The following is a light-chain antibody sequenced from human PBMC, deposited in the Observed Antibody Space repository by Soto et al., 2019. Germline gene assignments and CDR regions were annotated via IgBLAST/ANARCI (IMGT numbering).Light chain of an antibody. J-gene: IGLJ1*01. V-gene: IGLV2-14*01. Sequence: QSVLTQPSSVSGAAGQAITISCTGTNSDVGGYNSVSWYQQHPGKAPKLILYDVTDRPSGVSNRFSGSKSGNTASLTISGLQPEDEADYYCSSHTSGSTRVFGSGTKVAVL. CDR3: SSHTSGSTRV. CDR1: NSDVGGYNS. CDR2: DVT.